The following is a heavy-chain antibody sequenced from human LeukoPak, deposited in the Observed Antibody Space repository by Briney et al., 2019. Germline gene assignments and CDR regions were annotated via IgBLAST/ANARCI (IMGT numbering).Heavy chain of an antibody. CDR3: ARERDGDYDY. D-gene: IGHD4-17*01. CDR1: GFTFSSYS. CDR2: ISSSSSYI. J-gene: IGHJ4*02. Sequence: GRSLRLSCAASGFTFSSYSMNWVRQAPGKGLEWVSSISSSSSYIYYADSVKGRFTISRDNAKNSLYLQMNSLRAEDTAVYYCARERDGDYDYWGQGTLVTVSS. V-gene: IGHV3-21*01.